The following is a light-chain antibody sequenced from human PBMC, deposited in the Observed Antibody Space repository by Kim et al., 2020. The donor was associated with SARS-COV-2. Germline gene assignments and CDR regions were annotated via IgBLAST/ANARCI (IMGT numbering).Light chain of an antibody. CDR3: SSYTGTTTSVL. Sequence: QSITIPCAGTSTDVGGYNSVSWYQQHPGKAPILMIYDVSNRPSGVSSRFSGSKSDNTASLTISGLQAEDEADYFCSSYTGTTTSVLFGGGTKVTVL. CDR1: STDVGGYNS. CDR2: DVS. J-gene: IGLJ2*01. V-gene: IGLV2-14*03.